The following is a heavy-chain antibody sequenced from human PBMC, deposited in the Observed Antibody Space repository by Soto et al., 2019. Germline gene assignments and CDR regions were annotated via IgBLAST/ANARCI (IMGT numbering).Heavy chain of an antibody. Sequence: QVQLVESGGGVVQPGRSLRLSCAASGFTFSSYGMHWVRQAPGKGLEWVAVISYDGSNKYYADSVKGRFTISRDNSKNTLYLQMNSLRAEDTAVYYCAKDMGLAAAVQNDPWGQGTLVTVSS. CDR2: ISYDGSNK. D-gene: IGHD6-13*01. J-gene: IGHJ5*02. V-gene: IGHV3-30*18. CDR1: GFTFSSYG. CDR3: AKDMGLAAAVQNDP.